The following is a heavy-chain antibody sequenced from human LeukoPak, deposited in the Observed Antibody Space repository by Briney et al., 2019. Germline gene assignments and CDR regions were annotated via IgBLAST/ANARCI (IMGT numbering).Heavy chain of an antibody. CDR1: GFPFSTYN. V-gene: IGHV3-30*03. Sequence: GGSLRLSCAASGFPFSTYNIHWVRQAPGKGLEWVAVISSDGRNKYYADSVKGRFTISRDNSKNTVYLQMSSLRAEDTAVYYCARPPANKYSGSSAICRYWGQGTLVTVSS. CDR3: ARPPANKYSGSSAICRY. J-gene: IGHJ4*02. CDR2: ISSDGRNK. D-gene: IGHD1-26*01.